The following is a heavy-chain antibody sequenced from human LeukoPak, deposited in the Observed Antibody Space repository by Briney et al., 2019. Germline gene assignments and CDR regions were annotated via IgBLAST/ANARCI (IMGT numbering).Heavy chain of an antibody. Sequence: GGSLRLSCAASGFTFSNYAMSWVRQAPAKGLEWVSALSSSGGDTFYADSVKGRFTISRDTSKNTLYLQMYSLRAEDTAVYYCAREYNGGPKQTDAFDIWGQGTMVTVSS. CDR1: GFTFSNYA. D-gene: IGHD2-8*01. CDR2: LSSSGGDT. V-gene: IGHV3-23*01. CDR3: AREYNGGPKQTDAFDI. J-gene: IGHJ3*02.